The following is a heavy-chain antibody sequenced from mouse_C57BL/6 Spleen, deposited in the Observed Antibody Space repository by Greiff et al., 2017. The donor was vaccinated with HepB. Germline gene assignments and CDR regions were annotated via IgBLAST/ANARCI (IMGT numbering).Heavy chain of an antibody. J-gene: IGHJ3*01. Sequence: EVQLQQSGPELVKPGASVKISCKASGYTFTDYYMNWVKQSHGKSLEWLGDINPNNGGTSYNQKFKGKATLPVDKSSSTAYMELRSLTSEDTAVYNCARSEGLYYGSSYRFAYWGQGTLVTVSA. D-gene: IGHD1-1*01. CDR3: ARSEGLYYGSSYRFAY. V-gene: IGHV1-26*01. CDR2: INPNNGGT. CDR1: GYTFTDYY.